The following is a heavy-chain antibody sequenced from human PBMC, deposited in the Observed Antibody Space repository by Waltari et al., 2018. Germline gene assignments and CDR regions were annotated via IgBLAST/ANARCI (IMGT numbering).Heavy chain of an antibody. Sequence: EVQLLESGGGLVQPGGSLRLSCAASGFTFSSYAISWVRQAPEKGLEWVSVIRGRGGTTQYADSVKGRLTISRDNSKNTVYLQMNSLRAEDTAVYYCAKEKPKNSTWYAPKYYYGMDVWGQGTTVTVSS. CDR3: AKEKPKNSTWYAPKYYYGMDV. J-gene: IGHJ6*02. CDR2: IRGRGGTT. D-gene: IGHD2-2*01. V-gene: IGHV3-23*01. CDR1: GFTFSSYA.